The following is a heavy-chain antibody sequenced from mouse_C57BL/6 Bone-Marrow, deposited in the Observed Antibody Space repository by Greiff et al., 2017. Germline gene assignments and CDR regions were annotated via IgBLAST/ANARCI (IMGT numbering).Heavy chain of an antibody. CDR2: IHPNSGST. CDR3: ASLGGYSYYFDY. Sequence: QVQLQQSGAELVKPGASVKLSCKASGYTFTSYWMHWVKQRPGQGLEWIGMIHPNSGSTNYNEKFKSKATLTVDKSSSTAYMQLRSLTSEDSAVYYCASLGGYSYYFDYWGQGTTLTVSS. D-gene: IGHD2-3*01. J-gene: IGHJ2*01. CDR1: GYTFTSYW. V-gene: IGHV1-64*01.